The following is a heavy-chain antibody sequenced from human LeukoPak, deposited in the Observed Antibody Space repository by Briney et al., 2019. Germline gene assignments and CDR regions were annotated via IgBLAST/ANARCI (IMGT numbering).Heavy chain of an antibody. D-gene: IGHD3-22*01. CDR1: GFTFSSYS. J-gene: IGHJ4*02. Sequence: GGSLRLSCAASGFTFSSYSMNWVRQAPGKGLEWVSSISSSSSYIYYADSVKGRFTISRDNAKNSLYLQMNSLRAEDTAVYYCARGPTNYYDSSGYLGCWGQGTLVTVSS. CDR2: ISSSSSYI. V-gene: IGHV3-21*01. CDR3: ARGPTNYYDSSGYLGC.